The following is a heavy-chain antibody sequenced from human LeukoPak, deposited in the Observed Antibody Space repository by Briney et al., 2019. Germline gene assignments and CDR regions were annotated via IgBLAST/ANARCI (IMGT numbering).Heavy chain of an antibody. CDR1: GGSISSYY. Sequence: SETLSLTCTVSGGSISSYYWSWIRQPAGKGLEWIGRIYISGSGSTNYNPSLKSRVTMSVDTSKNQFSLKLSSVTAADTAVYYCARGDRNRCDILTGYYRPGGGHAFDIGGQGTMVTVSS. CDR2: IYISGSGST. J-gene: IGHJ3*02. V-gene: IGHV4-4*07. D-gene: IGHD3-9*01. CDR3: ARGDRNRCDILTGYYRPGGGHAFDI.